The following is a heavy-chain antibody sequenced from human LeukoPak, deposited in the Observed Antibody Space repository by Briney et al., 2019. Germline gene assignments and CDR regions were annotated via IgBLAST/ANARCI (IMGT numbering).Heavy chain of an antibody. CDR1: GFTFSNCA. D-gene: IGHD3-16*01. CDR3: VKEVRGKSYGDF. CDR2: ISDGGDIT. J-gene: IGHJ4*02. Sequence: GGSLRLSCAASGFTFSNCAMSWVRQAPGKGLEWVLAISDGGDITYYADSVEGRFTLSRDNSKNTVALQTNSLRAEDTALYYCVKEVRGKSYGDFWGQGTLVTVSS. V-gene: IGHV3-23*01.